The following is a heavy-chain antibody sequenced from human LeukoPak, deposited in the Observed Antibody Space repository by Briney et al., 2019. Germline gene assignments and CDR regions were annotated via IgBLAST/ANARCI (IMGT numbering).Heavy chain of an antibody. D-gene: IGHD6-13*01. CDR3: ARKPAAGTDFDY. Sequence: HGESLKISCKGSGYSFTSHWINWVRQMPGKGLEWMGRIDPSDSYTNYSPSFQGHVTISADKSISTAYLQWSSLKASDTAMYYCARKPAAGTDFDYWGQGTLLTVSS. CDR2: IDPSDSYT. V-gene: IGHV5-10-1*01. CDR1: GYSFTSHW. J-gene: IGHJ4*02.